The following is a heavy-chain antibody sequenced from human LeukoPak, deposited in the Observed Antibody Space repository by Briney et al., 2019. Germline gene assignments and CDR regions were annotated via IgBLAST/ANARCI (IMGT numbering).Heavy chain of an antibody. V-gene: IGHV4-61*01. Sequence: SETLSLTCTVSGGSVSSGSYYWTWIRHPPGKGLEWIGYMYSSGISSYNPSLKSRVTISIDTSKNQFSLKLRSATAADTAVYFCARGGNWLGPWGQGTLVTVSS. CDR1: GGSVSSGSYY. J-gene: IGHJ5*02. D-gene: IGHD2-15*01. CDR2: MYSSGIS. CDR3: ARGGNWLGP.